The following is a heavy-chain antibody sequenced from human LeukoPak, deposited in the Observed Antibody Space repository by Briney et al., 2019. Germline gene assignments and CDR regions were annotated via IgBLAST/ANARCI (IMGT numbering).Heavy chain of an antibody. CDR3: AIQDPYYYDSSGSLSGYFDY. CDR2: ISAYNGNT. Sequence: ASVKVSCKASGYTFTSYGISWVRQAPGQGLEWMGWISAYNGNTNYAQKLQGRVTMTTDTSTSTAYVELRSLRSDDTAVYYCAIQDPYYYDSSGSLSGYFDYWGQGTLVTVSS. D-gene: IGHD3-22*01. CDR1: GYTFTSYG. J-gene: IGHJ4*02. V-gene: IGHV1-18*01.